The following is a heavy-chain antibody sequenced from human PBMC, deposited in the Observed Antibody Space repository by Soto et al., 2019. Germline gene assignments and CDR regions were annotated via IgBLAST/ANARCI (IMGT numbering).Heavy chain of an antibody. J-gene: IGHJ4*02. CDR3: ARQRHSDGVSFFDY. CDR1: GGSISSGDYY. D-gene: IGHD4-17*01. CDR2: VFYSGTT. Sequence: PSETLSLTCTVSGGSISSGDYYWSWIRQPPGKGLDWVGNVFYSGTTYVNPSLRSRVTMSVDASKSQFSLNLTSVTAADTAIYYCARQRHSDGVSFFDYWGRGILVTVSS. V-gene: IGHV4-39*01.